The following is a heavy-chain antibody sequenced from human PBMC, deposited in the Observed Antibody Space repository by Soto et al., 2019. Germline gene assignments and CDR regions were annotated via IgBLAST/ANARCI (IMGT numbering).Heavy chain of an antibody. CDR2: IYPGDSDT. Sequence: GESLKISCNGSGYNFTSYWIGWVRQVPGKGLEWMGIIYPGDSDTRYSPSFQGQVTISADKSISTAYLQWSSLKASDTAMYYCASGRITMVRGPPSHWGQGTLVTVSS. D-gene: IGHD3-10*01. V-gene: IGHV5-51*01. CDR1: GYNFTSYW. J-gene: IGHJ4*02. CDR3: ASGRITMVRGPPSH.